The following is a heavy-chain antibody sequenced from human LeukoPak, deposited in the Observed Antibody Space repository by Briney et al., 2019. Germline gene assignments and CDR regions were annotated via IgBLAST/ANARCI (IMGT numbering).Heavy chain of an antibody. D-gene: IGHD7-27*01. CDR2: IYYSGST. CDR3: ARDGDEYYMDV. V-gene: IGHV4-59*12. Sequence: SETLSLTCTVSGGSISSYYWSWIRQPPGKGLEWIGYIYYSGSTNYNPSLKSRVTISVDTSKNQFSLKLSAVTAADTAVYYCARDGDEYYMDVWGKGTTVTVSS. CDR1: GGSISSYY. J-gene: IGHJ6*03.